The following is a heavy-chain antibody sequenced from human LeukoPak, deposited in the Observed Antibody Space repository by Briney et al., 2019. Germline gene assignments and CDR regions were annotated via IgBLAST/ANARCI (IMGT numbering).Heavy chain of an antibody. CDR3: AREDTSLMQGAFDI. D-gene: IGHD5-18*01. Sequence: TSETLSLTCSVSGGSISSGSYYWSWIRQPAGKGLEWIGRIYTSGSTNYNPSLKSRVTMSVDTSKNQFSLKLSSVTAADTAVYYCAREDTSLMQGAFDIWGQGTMVTVSS. V-gene: IGHV4-61*02. J-gene: IGHJ3*02. CDR1: GGSISSGSYY. CDR2: IYTSGST.